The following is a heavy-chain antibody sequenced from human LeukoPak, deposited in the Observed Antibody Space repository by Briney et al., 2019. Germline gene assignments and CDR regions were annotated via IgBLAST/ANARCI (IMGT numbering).Heavy chain of an antibody. CDR1: GGSISSYY. CDR3: ARDEYYYGSGSYRYDY. V-gene: IGHV4-4*07. Sequence: PSETLSLTCSFSGGSISSYYWSWIRQPAGRGLEWIGRIHTSGSTNYNPSLKSRVTMSVDTSKNQFSLKLKSVTAADTAVYYCARDEYYYGSGSYRYDYWGQGTLVTVSS. D-gene: IGHD3-10*01. J-gene: IGHJ4*02. CDR2: IHTSGST.